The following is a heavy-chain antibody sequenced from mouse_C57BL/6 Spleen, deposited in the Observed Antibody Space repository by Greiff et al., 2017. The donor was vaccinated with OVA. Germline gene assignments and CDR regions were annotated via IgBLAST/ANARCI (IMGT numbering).Heavy chain of an antibody. Sequence: QVQLQQSGAELVKPGASVKMSCKASGYTFTSYWITWVKQRPGQGLEWIGDIYPGSGSTNYNEKFKSKATLTVDTSSSTAYMQLSSLTSEDSAVYYCARDDYDGDWFAYWGQGTLVTVSA. CDR1: GYTFTSYW. V-gene: IGHV1-55*01. J-gene: IGHJ3*01. CDR3: ARDDYDGDWFAY. CDR2: IYPGSGST. D-gene: IGHD2-4*01.